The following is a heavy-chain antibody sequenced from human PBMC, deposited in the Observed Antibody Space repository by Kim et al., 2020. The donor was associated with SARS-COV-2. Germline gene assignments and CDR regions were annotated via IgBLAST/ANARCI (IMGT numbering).Heavy chain of an antibody. Sequence: SETLSLTCAVSGYSITSSNWWGWIRQPPGKGLEWIGYIYYSGSTYYNPSLKSRVTMSVDTSKNQFSLKLSSVTAVDTAVYYCASLPSDSSGYSHGYWGQGNLVTASS. J-gene: IGHJ4*02. CDR3: ASLPSDSSGYSHGY. CDR1: GYSITSSNW. V-gene: IGHV4-28*01. D-gene: IGHD3-22*01. CDR2: IYYSGST.